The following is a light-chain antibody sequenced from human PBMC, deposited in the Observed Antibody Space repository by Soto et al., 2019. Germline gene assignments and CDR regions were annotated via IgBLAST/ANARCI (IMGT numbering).Light chain of an antibody. J-gene: IGKJ1*01. CDR3: LQYTSYPWT. CDR2: AAS. V-gene: IGKV1-17*03. Sequence: DIQMTQSPSAKSASVGDRVTITCRASQGISKYLAWFQQKPGKVPKRLIYAASSLQSGIPARFSGSGSRTEFTLTISSLQPEDFGTYYCLQYTSYPWTFGQGTKVEIK. CDR1: QGISKY.